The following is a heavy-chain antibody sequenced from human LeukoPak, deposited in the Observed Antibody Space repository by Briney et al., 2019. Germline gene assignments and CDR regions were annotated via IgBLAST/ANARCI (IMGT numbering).Heavy chain of an antibody. Sequence: ASVKVSCKASGYTFTSYDINWVRQATGQGLEWMGWMNPNSGDTGYAQKFQGRVTMTRNTSISTAYMELSSLRSEDTAVYYCARVRLITMIGRREKDFDIWGQGTMVTVSS. J-gene: IGHJ3*02. D-gene: IGHD3-22*01. CDR3: ARVRLITMIGRREKDFDI. CDR2: MNPNSGDT. V-gene: IGHV1-8*01. CDR1: GYTFTSYD.